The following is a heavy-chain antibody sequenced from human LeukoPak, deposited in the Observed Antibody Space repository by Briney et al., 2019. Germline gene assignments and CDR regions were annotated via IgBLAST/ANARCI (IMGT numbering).Heavy chain of an antibody. J-gene: IGHJ4*02. CDR2: INPTDGST. V-gene: IGHV1-46*01. CDR1: GYTFSTYY. CDR3: ARAPGGGLDY. D-gene: IGHD3-10*01. Sequence: ASVKVSCKTSGYTFSTYYMHWVRQAPGQGLEWLGIINPTDGSTSYTQKIQGRVTMTRDTATRTAYLELSSLRSEDTALYWFARAPGGGLDYSGQGNLITVSS.